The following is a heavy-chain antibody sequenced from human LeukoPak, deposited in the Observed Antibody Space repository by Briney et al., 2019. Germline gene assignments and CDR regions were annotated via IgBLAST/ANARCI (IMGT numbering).Heavy chain of an antibody. Sequence: GGSLRLSCAASGFTFSSYWMHWVRQAPGKGLEWVAFIRYDGSNKYYADSVKGRFTISRDNSKNTLYLQMNSLRAEDTAVYYCAKYAADSRGGYYYYMDVWGKGTTVTVSS. CDR3: AKYAADSRGGYYYYMDV. V-gene: IGHV3-30*02. CDR2: IRYDGSNK. D-gene: IGHD3-10*01. J-gene: IGHJ6*03. CDR1: GFTFSSYW.